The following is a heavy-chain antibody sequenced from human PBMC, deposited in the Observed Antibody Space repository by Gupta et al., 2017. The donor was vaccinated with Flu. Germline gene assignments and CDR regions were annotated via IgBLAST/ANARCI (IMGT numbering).Heavy chain of an antibody. J-gene: IGHJ6*02. V-gene: IGHV3-48*02. D-gene: IGHD2-2*02. CDR1: RFAMAYHC. Sequence: GPLGGSGGGLVKAGGAAGLPGGGSRFAMAYHCLYLGRPGSGKGLGWVSYISSSSSTIYYADSVKGRFTISRDNAKNSLYLQMNSLRDEDTAVYYCASLRDIVVVPAAIPPYYYYGMDVWGQGTTVTVSS. CDR2: ISSSSSTI. CDR3: ASLRDIVVVPAAIPPYYYYGMDV.